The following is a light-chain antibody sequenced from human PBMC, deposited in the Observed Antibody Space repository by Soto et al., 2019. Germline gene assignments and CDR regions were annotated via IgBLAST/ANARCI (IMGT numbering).Light chain of an antibody. CDR1: QSVSSSY. Sequence: ESVLTQSPGTLSLSPGERATLSCRASQSVSSSYLVWYQQKPGQALRLLIYGASSRATGIPDRFSGSGSGTDFALTISRLEPEDCAVYYCQQYSGSPSTFGQGTKLEIK. V-gene: IGKV3-20*01. CDR2: GAS. CDR3: QQYSGSPST. J-gene: IGKJ2*01.